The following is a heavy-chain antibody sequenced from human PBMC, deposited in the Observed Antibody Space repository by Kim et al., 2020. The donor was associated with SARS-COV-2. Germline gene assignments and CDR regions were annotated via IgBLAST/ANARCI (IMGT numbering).Heavy chain of an antibody. CDR2: ISTSGTNI. V-gene: IGHV3-48*03. J-gene: IGHJ4*02. Sequence: GGSLRLSCAASGFTFSSYEMNWVRQPPGKGLEWVSHISTSGTNIKYADSVKGRFIISRDNAKNTLYLQMNSLRAEDTAVYYCSRAPSYYSDSSGYHQFDYWGQGTLVTVSS. CDR1: GFTFSSYE. CDR3: SRAPSYYSDSSGYHQFDY. D-gene: IGHD3-22*01.